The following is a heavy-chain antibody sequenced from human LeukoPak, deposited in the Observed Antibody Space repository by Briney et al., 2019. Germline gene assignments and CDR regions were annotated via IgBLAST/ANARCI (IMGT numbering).Heavy chain of an antibody. J-gene: IGHJ4*02. CDR2: ISGSGGST. CDR1: GFTFNSFA. CDR3: ANESPFLDY. Sequence: GVLRLSCAASGFTFNSFAMSWVRQAPGKGLEWVSVISGSGGSTYYADSVKGRFTISRDNSKNTLYLQMNSLRAEDTAVYYCANESPFLDYWGQGTLVTVSS. V-gene: IGHV3-23*01.